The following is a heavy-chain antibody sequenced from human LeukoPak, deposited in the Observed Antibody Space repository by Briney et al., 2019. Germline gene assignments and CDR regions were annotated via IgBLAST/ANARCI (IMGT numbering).Heavy chain of an antibody. CDR2: ISSSGSTI. V-gene: IGHV3-11*01. Sequence: GGSLRLSCAASGFTFSSYWMSWIRQAPGKGLEWVSYISSSGSTIYYADSVKGRFTISRDNAKNSLYLQMNSLRAEDTAVYYCARAESSSWILDYWGQGTLVTVSS. CDR1: GFTFSSYW. J-gene: IGHJ4*02. CDR3: ARAESSSWILDY. D-gene: IGHD6-13*01.